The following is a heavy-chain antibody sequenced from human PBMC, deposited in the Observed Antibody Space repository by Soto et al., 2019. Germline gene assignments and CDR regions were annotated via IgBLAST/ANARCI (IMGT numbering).Heavy chain of an antibody. J-gene: IGHJ6*02. CDR2: ISSTAGRTS. V-gene: IGHV3-23*01. D-gene: IGHD3-10*01. CDR3: AKGVLSFHYGMEV. Sequence: LRLSCATSGFTFNTYPMTWVRQAPGKGLEWVSSISSTAGRTSSYADSVKGRFAISRDFSDNTVYLQMNNLRVDDTAVYFCAKGVLSFHYGMEVWGQGTTVTVSS. CDR1: GFTFNTYP.